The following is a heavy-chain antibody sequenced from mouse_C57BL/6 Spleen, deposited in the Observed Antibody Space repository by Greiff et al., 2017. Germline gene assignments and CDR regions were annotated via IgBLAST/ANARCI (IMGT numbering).Heavy chain of an antibody. Sequence: VQLMESGAELVRPGASVTLSCKASGYTFTDYEMHWVKQTPVHGLEWIGAIDPETGGTAYNQKFKGKAILTADKSSSTAYMELRSLTSEDSAVYYCTRPYYYYAMDYWGQGTSVTVSS. CDR3: TRPYYYYAMDY. J-gene: IGHJ4*01. V-gene: IGHV1-15*01. D-gene: IGHD2-10*01. CDR2: IDPETGGT. CDR1: GYTFTDYE.